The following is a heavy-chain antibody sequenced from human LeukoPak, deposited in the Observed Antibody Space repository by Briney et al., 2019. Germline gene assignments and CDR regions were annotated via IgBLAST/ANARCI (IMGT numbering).Heavy chain of an antibody. Sequence: GGSLRLSCAASGFTVGNNYMNWVRQAPGKGLEWVSLIFSHGETSYADSVKGRFTISRDNSKNTLYLQMNGLRVEDTAVYYCAKDPYYGETSDAFDIWGQGTMVNVSS. D-gene: IGHD3-10*01. V-gene: IGHV3-66*01. CDR1: GFTVGNNY. CDR3: AKDPYYGETSDAFDI. J-gene: IGHJ3*02. CDR2: IFSHGET.